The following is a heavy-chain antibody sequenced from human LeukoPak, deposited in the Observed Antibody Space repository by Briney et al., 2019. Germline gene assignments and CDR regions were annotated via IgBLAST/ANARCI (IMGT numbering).Heavy chain of an antibody. CDR3: ATITMGGSGYDY. J-gene: IGHJ4*02. V-gene: IGHV1-24*01. CDR1: GYTLTELS. Sequence: ASVKVSCKVSGYTLTELSMHWVRQAPGEGLEWMGGFDPEDGETIYAQKFQGRVTMTEDTSTDTAYMELSSLRSEDTAVYYCATITMGGSGYDYWGQGTLVTVSS. D-gene: IGHD3-10*01. CDR2: FDPEDGET.